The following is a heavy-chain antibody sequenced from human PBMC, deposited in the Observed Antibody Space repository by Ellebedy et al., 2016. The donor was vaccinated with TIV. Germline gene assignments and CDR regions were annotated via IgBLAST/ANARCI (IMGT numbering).Heavy chain of an antibody. D-gene: IGHD3-9*01. CDR3: ATLRGYDILTGYLPRYFDL. J-gene: IGHJ2*01. CDR1: GFLFSSYA. CDR2: ISGSGGST. V-gene: IGHV3-23*01. Sequence: GGSLRLSXAASGFLFSSYAMSWVRQAPGKGLEWVSAISGSGGSTYYADSVKGRFTISRDNSKNTLYLQMNSLRAEDTAVYYCATLRGYDILTGYLPRYFDLWGRGTLVTVSS.